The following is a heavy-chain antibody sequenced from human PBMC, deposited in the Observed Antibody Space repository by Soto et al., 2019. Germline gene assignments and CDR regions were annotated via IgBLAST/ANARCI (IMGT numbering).Heavy chain of an antibody. CDR1: GGSISGGDYH. CDR3: AAGSCSSSGCYWFDP. V-gene: IGHV4-30-4*01. Sequence: SETLSLTCTVSGGSISGGDYHWSWIRQPPGKGLECVGSIYDRATYHNPSLKSGVIISVDTSKNQFSLQLSSVTAADTAVYYSAAGSCSSSGCYWFDPWGQGTLATVSS. D-gene: IGHD2-2*01. CDR2: IYDRAT. J-gene: IGHJ5*02.